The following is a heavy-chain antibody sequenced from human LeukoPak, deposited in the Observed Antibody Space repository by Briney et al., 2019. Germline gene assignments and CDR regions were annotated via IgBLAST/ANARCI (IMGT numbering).Heavy chain of an antibody. V-gene: IGHV3-9*01. CDR2: ISWNSGSI. CDR3: ARDYSTVTTFFDY. Sequence: PGGSLRLSCAASGFRFDDYAMNWVRQAPGKGLEWVSGISWNSGSIGYADSVKGRFTISRDNAKNSLYLQMNSLRAEDTAVYYCARDYSTVTTFFDYWGQGTLVTVSS. J-gene: IGHJ4*02. CDR1: GFRFDDYA. D-gene: IGHD4-17*01.